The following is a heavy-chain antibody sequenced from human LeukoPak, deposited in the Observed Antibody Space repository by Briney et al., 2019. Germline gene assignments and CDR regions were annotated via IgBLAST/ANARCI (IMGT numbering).Heavy chain of an antibody. CDR2: ISGSGDTL. CDR3: AKDSAKKYDDY. CDR1: GFTFSNHG. V-gene: IGHV3-23*01. Sequence: PGGSLRLSCAASGFTFSNHGMNWVRQAPGKGLEWVSGISGSGDTLYYADSVKGRFTISRENSKNTLYLQMNSLRAEDTAVYYCAKDSAKKYDDYWGQGTLVTVSS. J-gene: IGHJ4*02. D-gene: IGHD2/OR15-2a*01.